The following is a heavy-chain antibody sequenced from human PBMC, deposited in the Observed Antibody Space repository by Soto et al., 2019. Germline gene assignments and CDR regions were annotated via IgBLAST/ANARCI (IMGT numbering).Heavy chain of an antibody. J-gene: IGHJ5*02. CDR2: IIPIFGTA. CDR3: AREATMVRGVIIKNWFDP. D-gene: IGHD3-10*01. Sequence: SVKVSCKASGGTFSSYAISWVRQAPGQGLEWIGGIIPIFGTANYAQKFQGRVTITADESTSTAYMELSSLRSEDTAVYYCAREATMVRGVIIKNWFDPWGQGTLVTVSS. CDR1: GGTFSSYA. V-gene: IGHV1-69*13.